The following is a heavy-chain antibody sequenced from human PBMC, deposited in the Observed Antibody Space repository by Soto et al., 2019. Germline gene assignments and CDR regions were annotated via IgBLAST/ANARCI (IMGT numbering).Heavy chain of an antibody. CDR2: ISGSGGST. Sequence: EVQLLESGGGLVQPGGSLRLSCAASGFTFSSYATSWVRQAPGKGLEWVSAISGSGGSTYYADSVKGRFTISRDNSKNTLYLQMNSLRAEDTAVYYCAKWWRDSSSSDIYWGQGTLVTVSS. J-gene: IGHJ4*02. D-gene: IGHD6-6*01. CDR1: GFTFSSYA. V-gene: IGHV3-23*01. CDR3: AKWWRDSSSSDIY.